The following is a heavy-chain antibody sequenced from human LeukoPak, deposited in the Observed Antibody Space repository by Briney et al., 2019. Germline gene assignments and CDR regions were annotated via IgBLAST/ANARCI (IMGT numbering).Heavy chain of an antibody. D-gene: IGHD1-26*01. CDR2: INHSGST. J-gene: IGHJ4*02. V-gene: IGHV4-34*01. CDR3: ARGVGPTTAQSTFDY. CDR1: GGSFSGYY. Sequence: SETLSLTCAVYGGSFSGYYWSWIRQPPGKGLEWIGEINHSGSTYYNPSLESRVTISLDTSKNQLSLKLTSVTAADTAVYYCARGVGPTTAQSTFDYWDQGALVTVSS.